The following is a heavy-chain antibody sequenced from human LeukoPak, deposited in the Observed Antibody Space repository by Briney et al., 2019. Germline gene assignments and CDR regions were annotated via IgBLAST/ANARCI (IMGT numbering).Heavy chain of an antibody. CDR1: GGSITSSSYY. CDR3: ARDTDIVVVPAASNAFDI. V-gene: IGHV4-39*02. D-gene: IGHD2-2*01. CDR2: IYYTGST. J-gene: IGHJ3*02. Sequence: SETLSLICPVSGGSITSSSYYWGWIRQPPGMGLEWIGSIYYTGSTYYNPSLRSRVTISVDTSKNQFSLKLSSVTAADTAVYYCARDTDIVVVPAASNAFDIWGQGTMVTVSS.